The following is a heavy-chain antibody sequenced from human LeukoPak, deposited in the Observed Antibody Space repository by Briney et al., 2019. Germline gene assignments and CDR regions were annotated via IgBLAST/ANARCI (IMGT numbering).Heavy chain of an antibody. D-gene: IGHD3-22*01. CDR3: ARESLYDSSGYSYFDY. Sequence: PSQTLSLTCTVSGGSISNGDYYWSWIRQPPGKGLEWIGYIYYSGTTYYNPSLKSRVTISVDTSKNQFSLKLSSVTAADTAVYYCARESLYDSSGYSYFDYWGQGTLVTVSS. CDR1: GGSISNGDYY. J-gene: IGHJ4*02. V-gene: IGHV4-30-4*08. CDR2: IYYSGTT.